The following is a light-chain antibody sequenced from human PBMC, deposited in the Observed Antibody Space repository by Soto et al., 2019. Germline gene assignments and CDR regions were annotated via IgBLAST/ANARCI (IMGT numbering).Light chain of an antibody. V-gene: IGKV3-20*01. Sequence: EIVLTQSPGTLALSPGERATLSCRASQSVSTNYLAWYQRKPGQAPRLLIYGASSRATGLPNRFSGSGSGTDFTLSITRLTAEDFAVYYCQQYGSSPPTFGHGTKVEI. CDR3: QQYGSSPPT. CDR1: QSVSTNY. J-gene: IGKJ1*01. CDR2: GAS.